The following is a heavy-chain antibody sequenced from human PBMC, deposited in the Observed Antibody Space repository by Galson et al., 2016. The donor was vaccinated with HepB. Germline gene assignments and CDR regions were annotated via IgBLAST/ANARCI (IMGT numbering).Heavy chain of an antibody. D-gene: IGHD3-10*01. CDR2: SRDKTNRHTT. CDR3: ARNLRYYQGRSYSYAVDF. J-gene: IGHJ3*01. CDR1: GFTFSDHC. V-gene: IGHV3-72*01. Sequence: LRLSCAASGFTFSDHCVDWVRQAPGRGLEWIVRSRDKTNRHTTEYAASVKGRFTISRDDSKNSVDLQMNSLKTEDTAVYYCARNLRYYQGRSYSYAVDFWGQGTMVTVSS.